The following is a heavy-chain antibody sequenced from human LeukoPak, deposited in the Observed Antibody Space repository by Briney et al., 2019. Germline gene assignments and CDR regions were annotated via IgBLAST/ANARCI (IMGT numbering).Heavy chain of an antibody. D-gene: IGHD3-10*01. CDR1: GFTFSDYY. V-gene: IGHV3-11*06. J-gene: IGHJ5*02. Sequence: GGSLRLSCAASGFTFSDYYMSWIRQAPGKGLEWISYISSSSSYTNYADSVKGRFTISRDNAKNSLYLQMNSLRAEDTAVYYCARTKYGSGSYYNPNWFDPWGQGTLVTVSS. CDR3: ARTKYGSGSYYNPNWFDP. CDR2: ISSSSSYT.